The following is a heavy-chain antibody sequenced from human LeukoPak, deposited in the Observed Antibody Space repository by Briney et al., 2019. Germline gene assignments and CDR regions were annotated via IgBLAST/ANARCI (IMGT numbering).Heavy chain of an antibody. CDR3: VRRGPNNSGLDY. Sequence: GGSLRLSCAASGFTFSSYTFNWVRQAPGKGLEWVASITSTSTHIYYADSVQGRFAVSRDNAKNSLYLQMNSLRAEDTAVFYCVRRGPNNSGLDYWGQGTLVTVSS. CDR2: ITSTSTHI. J-gene: IGHJ4*02. V-gene: IGHV3-21*01. D-gene: IGHD5-12*01. CDR1: GFTFSSYT.